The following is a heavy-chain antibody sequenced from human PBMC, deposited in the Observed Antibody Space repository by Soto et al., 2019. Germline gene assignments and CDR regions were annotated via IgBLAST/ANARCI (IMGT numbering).Heavy chain of an antibody. D-gene: IGHD1-1*01. CDR3: ARDLWVEPELYYYGMDV. V-gene: IGHV4-30-4*01. Sequence: SETLSLTCTVSGDSISSADYYWSWIRQTPGKGLEWIGHIFYSGTTYYNPSLKSRLTISVDTSKNHFSLRLTSVTAADTAVYYCARDLWVEPELYYYGMDVWGQGTTVTVSS. J-gene: IGHJ6*02. CDR1: GDSISSADYY. CDR2: IFYSGTT.